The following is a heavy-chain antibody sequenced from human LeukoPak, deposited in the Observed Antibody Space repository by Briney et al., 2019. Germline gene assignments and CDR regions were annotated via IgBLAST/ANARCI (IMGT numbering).Heavy chain of an antibody. V-gene: IGHV3-48*03. CDR1: GFTFSSYE. J-gene: IGHJ3*02. Sequence: PGGSLRLSCAASGFTFSSYEMNWVRQAPGKGLQWVSCISSSGSTIYYADSVKGRFTISRDNAKNSLYLQMNSLRAEDTAVYYCARDREQWLTNDAFDIWGQGTMVTVSS. CDR2: ISSSGSTI. CDR3: ARDREQWLTNDAFDI. D-gene: IGHD6-19*01.